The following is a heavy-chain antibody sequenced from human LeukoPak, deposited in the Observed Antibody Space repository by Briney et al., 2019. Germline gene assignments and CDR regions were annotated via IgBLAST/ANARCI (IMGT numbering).Heavy chain of an antibody. Sequence: PGGPLRLSCAASGFTFSIYWMNWVRQAPGKGLVWVSRINGGGSTTNYAESVQGRFTIYRDNSKNTMYLQMNSLRAEDTAVYYCAREDEPYSSGQHHYAFDIWGQGTMVTVSS. V-gene: IGHV3-74*01. J-gene: IGHJ3*02. D-gene: IGHD6-19*01. CDR3: AREDEPYSSGQHHYAFDI. CDR1: GFTFSIYW. CDR2: INGGGSTT.